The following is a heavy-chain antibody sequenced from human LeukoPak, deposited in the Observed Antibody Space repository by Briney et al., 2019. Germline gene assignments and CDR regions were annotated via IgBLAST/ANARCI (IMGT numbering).Heavy chain of an antibody. CDR1: GFTFGDYA. CDR3: ARMGGYDYFDY. CDR2: ITSKAYGETT. J-gene: IGHJ4*02. V-gene: IGHV3-49*04. D-gene: IGHD5-12*01. Sequence: GGSLRLSCTGSGFTFGDYAVSWVREAPGKGLEWVGYITSKAYGETTEYAASAKGRFIISRDDSKSIAYLQVNSLTTEDTAVYYCARMGGYDYFDYWGQGTLVTVSS.